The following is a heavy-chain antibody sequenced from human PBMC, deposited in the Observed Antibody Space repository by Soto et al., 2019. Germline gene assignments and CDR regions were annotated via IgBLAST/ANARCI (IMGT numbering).Heavy chain of an antibody. J-gene: IGHJ4*02. CDR3: ARHGRISDFDY. D-gene: IGHD2-15*01. CDR1: VDSINAYF. V-gene: IGHV4-59*01. CDR2: IYHDGTT. Sequence: SETLSLTCTVSVDSINAYFWGWIRQPPGKGLEWIGYIYHDGTTFYNPSLSSRVTISIDTSETQFSLRLSFVTAADTAVYYCARHGRISDFDYWGQGTLVTVSS.